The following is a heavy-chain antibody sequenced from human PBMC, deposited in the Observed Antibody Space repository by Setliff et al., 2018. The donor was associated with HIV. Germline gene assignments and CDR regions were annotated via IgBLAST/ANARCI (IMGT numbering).Heavy chain of an antibody. Sequence: TLSLTCTVSGGSISSGSYYWTWIRQPAGKGLEWIGLIYPSGNTNYNPSLKSRVTISVDTSKKQFSLKLRSVTAADTAVYYCARDVPLQMGPGPGGRHFDSWGQGTLVTVSS. J-gene: IGHJ4*02. CDR3: ARDVPLQMGPGPGGRHFDS. CDR2: IYPSGNT. CDR1: GGSISSGSYY. V-gene: IGHV4-61*02. D-gene: IGHD3-16*01.